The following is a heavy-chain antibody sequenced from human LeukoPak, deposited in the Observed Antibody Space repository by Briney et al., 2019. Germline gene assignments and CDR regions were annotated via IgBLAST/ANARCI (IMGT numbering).Heavy chain of an antibody. D-gene: IGHD6-13*01. CDR1: GFTFSSYS. V-gene: IGHV3-21*01. CDR2: ISSSSSYI. CDR3: ARDSAAGGETDAFDI. J-gene: IGHJ3*02. Sequence: GGSLRLPCAASGFTFSSYSMNWVRQAPGKGLEWVSSISSSSSYIYYADSVKGRFTISRDNAKNSLYLQMNSLRAEDTAVYYCARDSAAGGETDAFDIWGQGTMVTVSS.